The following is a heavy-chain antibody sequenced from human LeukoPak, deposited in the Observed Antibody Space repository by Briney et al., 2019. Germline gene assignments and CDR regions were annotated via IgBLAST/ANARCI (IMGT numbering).Heavy chain of an antibody. Sequence: SETLSLTCTVSGGSISSYYWSWIRQPPGKGLEWIGYIYYSGSTNYNPSLKSRVTISVDTSKNQFSLKLSSVTAADTAVYYCARSWGGELIFDYWGQGTLVTVSS. J-gene: IGHJ4*02. CDR3: ARSWGGELIFDY. CDR1: GGSISSYY. V-gene: IGHV4-59*01. CDR2: IYYSGST. D-gene: IGHD3-10*01.